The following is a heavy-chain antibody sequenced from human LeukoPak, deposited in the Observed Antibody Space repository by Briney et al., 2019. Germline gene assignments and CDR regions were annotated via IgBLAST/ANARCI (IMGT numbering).Heavy chain of an antibody. CDR1: GFTFSSYS. Sequence: GGSLRLSCAASGFTFSSYSMNWVRQAPGKGLEWVSYISSSSSTIYYADSVKGRFTISRDNAKNSLYLQMNSLRVEDTAVYYCTRDDYGDYVVNWGQGTLVTVSS. D-gene: IGHD4-17*01. V-gene: IGHV3-48*04. CDR2: ISSSSSTI. J-gene: IGHJ4*02. CDR3: TRDDYGDYVVN.